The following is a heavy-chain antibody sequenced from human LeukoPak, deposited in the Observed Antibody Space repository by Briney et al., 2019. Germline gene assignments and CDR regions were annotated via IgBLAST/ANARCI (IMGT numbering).Heavy chain of an antibody. CDR1: GYTFTGYY. J-gene: IGHJ5*01. D-gene: IGHD2-15*01. CDR2: INTYTGNT. Sequence: ASVKVSCKASGYTFTGYYMHWVRQAPGQGLEWTGWINTYTGNTNYVQNFQGRVTVTTDTSTSTAYMELRSLRSDDTAVYYCARRPNCSGGTCYPNWFDSWGQGTLVTVSS. V-gene: IGHV1-18*04. CDR3: ARRPNCSGGTCYPNWFDS.